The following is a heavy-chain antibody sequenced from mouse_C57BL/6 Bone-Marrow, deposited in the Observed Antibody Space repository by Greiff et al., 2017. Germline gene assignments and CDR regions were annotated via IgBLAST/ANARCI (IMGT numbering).Heavy chain of an antibody. J-gene: IGHJ1*03. CDR1: GYTFTSYW. V-gene: IGHV1-69*01. CDR3: ARSDYDGWYFDV. D-gene: IGHD2-4*01. CDR2: IDPSDSYT. Sequence: VQLQQPGAELVMPGASVKLSCKASGYTFTSYWMHWVKQRPGQGLEWIGEIDPSDSYTNYNQKFKGKSTLTVDKYSSTAYMQLSSLTSEDSAVYYGARSDYDGWYFDVWGTGTTVTVSS.